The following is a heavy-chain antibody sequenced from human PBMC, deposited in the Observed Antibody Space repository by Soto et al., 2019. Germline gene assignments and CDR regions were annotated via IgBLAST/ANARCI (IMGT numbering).Heavy chain of an antibody. V-gene: IGHV3-33*01. J-gene: IGHJ5*02. CDR3: SRRMTGNWFDP. D-gene: IGHD1-20*01. CDR2: VRYNGGDK. CDR1: GFTFSTYG. Sequence: SLRLSCAASGFTFSTYGMHWVRQAPGKGLEWVALVRYNGGDKYYAASVEGRFTISRDNSKNTLYLQMNSLRAEDTAVYYCSRRMTGNWFDPWGQGTLVTVSS.